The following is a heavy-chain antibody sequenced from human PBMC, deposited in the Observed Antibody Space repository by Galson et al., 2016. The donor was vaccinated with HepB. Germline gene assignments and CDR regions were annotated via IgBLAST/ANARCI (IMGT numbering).Heavy chain of an antibody. Sequence: SLRLSCAASGFNFRSYWMHWVRQVPGKGLVWVSRISSDETDIIYADSVKGRFTVSRDNAKNTLFLEMSSLRAEDTAVYYCAREHGGKRHVNWFFDLWGRGAMVTVSS. CDR2: ISSDETDI. J-gene: IGHJ2*01. CDR3: AREHGGKRHVNWFFDL. V-gene: IGHV3-74*01. D-gene: IGHD4-23*01. CDR1: GFNFRSYW.